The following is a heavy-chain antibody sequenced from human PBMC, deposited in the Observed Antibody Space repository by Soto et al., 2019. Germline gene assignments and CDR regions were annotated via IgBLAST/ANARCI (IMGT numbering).Heavy chain of an antibody. V-gene: IGHV4-61*08. CDR1: GGSISSGGYY. D-gene: IGHD6-19*01. CDR3: ARSLYSSGWPNWFDP. J-gene: IGHJ5*02. Sequence: SETLSLTCTVSGGSISSGGYYWSWIRQQPGKGLEWIGYIYYSGSTNYNPSLKSRVTISVDTSKNQFSLKLSSVTAADTAVYYCARSLYSSGWPNWFDPWGQGTLVTVSS. CDR2: IYYSGST.